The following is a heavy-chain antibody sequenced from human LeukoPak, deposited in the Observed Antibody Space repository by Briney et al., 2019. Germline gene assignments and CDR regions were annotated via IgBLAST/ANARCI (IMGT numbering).Heavy chain of an antibody. CDR3: ARDGRGLFDY. D-gene: IGHD1-26*01. CDR1: GYTFTSYY. J-gene: IGHJ4*02. CDR2: INPSGGST. V-gene: IGHV1-46*01. Sequence: GASVKVSCRASGYTFTSYYMHWVRQAPGQGLEWMGIINPSGGSTSYAQKFQGRVTMTRDTSTSTVYMELSSLRSGDTAVYYCARDGRGLFDYWGQGTLVTVSS.